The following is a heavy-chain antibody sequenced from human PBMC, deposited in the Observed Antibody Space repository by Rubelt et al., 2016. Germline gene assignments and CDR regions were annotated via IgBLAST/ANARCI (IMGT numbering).Heavy chain of an antibody. Sequence: QVQLVQSGAEVKKPGASVKVSCKASGYTFTGYYMHWVRQAPGKGLEWMGGFDPEDGETIYAQKFQGRVTMTEDTSTDTAYMELSSLRSEDTAVYYCAGMTTEQLGLDYWGQGTLVTVSS. CDR3: AGMTTEQLGLDY. CDR1: GYTFTGYY. V-gene: IGHV1-24*01. D-gene: IGHD4-17*01. CDR2: FDPEDGET. J-gene: IGHJ4*02.